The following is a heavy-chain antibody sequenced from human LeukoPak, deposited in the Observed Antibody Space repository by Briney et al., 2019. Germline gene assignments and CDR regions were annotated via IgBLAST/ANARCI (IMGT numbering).Heavy chain of an antibody. CDR3: ARESYIVVVVAATSPRYYYYMDV. V-gene: IGHV4-4*02. J-gene: IGHJ6*03. CDR2: IYHRGNS. CDR1: GGSISTAHW. D-gene: IGHD2-15*01. Sequence: SETLSLTCTVSGGSISTAHWWNWVRQSPGKGLEWIGEIYHRGNSNYNPSLKSRVSISVDTSKNQFSLKVTSLTAADTAVYYCARESYIVVVVAATSPRYYYYMDVWGKGTTVTVSS.